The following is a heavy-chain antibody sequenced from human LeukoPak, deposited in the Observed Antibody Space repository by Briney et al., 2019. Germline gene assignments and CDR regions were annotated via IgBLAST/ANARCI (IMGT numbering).Heavy chain of an antibody. J-gene: IGHJ4*02. CDR3: ARDRFVAGRVSGIRGSAIDY. CDR1: GFTFSSYW. Sequence: GGSLRLSCAASGFTFSSYWMNWVRQAPGKGLEWVANIKKDGSERYYVDSVKGRFTISRDNTKKSLYLQMNTLRAEDTAVYYCARDRFVAGRVSGIRGSAIDYWGQGTLVTVSS. CDR2: IKKDGSER. D-gene: IGHD6-19*01. V-gene: IGHV3-7*01.